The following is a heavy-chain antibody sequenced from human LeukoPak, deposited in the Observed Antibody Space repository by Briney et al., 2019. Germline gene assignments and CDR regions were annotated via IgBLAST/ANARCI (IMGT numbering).Heavy chain of an antibody. J-gene: IGHJ6*03. V-gene: IGHV4-39*07. CDR2: IYYSGST. CDR1: GGSISSSSYY. D-gene: IGHD5-12*01. CDR3: ARGLPDVEGWLRSLDHYYMDV. Sequence: PSETLSLTCTVSGGSISSSSYYWAWIRQPPGKGLEWIGSIYYSGSTYYNPSLKSRVTISVDTSKNQFSLKLSSVTAADTAVYYCARGLPDVEGWLRSLDHYYMDVWGKGTTVTVSS.